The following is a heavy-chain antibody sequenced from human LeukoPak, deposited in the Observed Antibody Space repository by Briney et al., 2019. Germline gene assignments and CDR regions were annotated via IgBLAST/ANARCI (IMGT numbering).Heavy chain of an antibody. CDR2: MNPNSGNT. D-gene: IGHD6-19*01. V-gene: IGHV1-8*01. CDR1: GYTFTSYD. J-gene: IGHJ6*02. CDR3: ARVAVAGTGEYYYYYGMDV. Sequence: EASVTLSCTASGYTFTSYDINWVRQAPGQGIEWMGWMNPNSGNTGYAQKFQGRVTMTRNTSISTAYMELSSLRSEDTAVYYCARVAVAGTGEYYYYYGMDVWGQGTTVTVSS.